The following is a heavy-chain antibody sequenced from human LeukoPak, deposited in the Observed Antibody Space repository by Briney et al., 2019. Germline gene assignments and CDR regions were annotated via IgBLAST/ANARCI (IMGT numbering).Heavy chain of an antibody. J-gene: IGHJ4*02. CDR2: ISGSGGST. V-gene: IGHV3-23*01. CDR1: GFPFSSYA. D-gene: IGHD3-16*01. Sequence: PGGSLRLSCAASGFPFSSYAMSWVRQAPGKGLEWVSAISGSGGSTYYADSVKGRFTISRDNSKNTLYLQMNSLRAEDTAVYYCAKVGEQWDEFDYWGQGTLVTVSS. CDR3: AKVGEQWDEFDY.